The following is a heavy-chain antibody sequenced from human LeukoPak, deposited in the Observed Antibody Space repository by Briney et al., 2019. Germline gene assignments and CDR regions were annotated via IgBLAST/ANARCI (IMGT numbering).Heavy chain of an antibody. Sequence: GASVKVSCKASGYTFTGYYMHWVRQAPGQGLEWMGGIIPFFGTANYAQKFQGRVTITADESTSTVYMELSSLRSEDTAMYYCATPKSYYYYYMDVWGKGTTVTVSS. J-gene: IGHJ6*03. CDR1: GYTFTGYY. CDR3: ATPKSYYYYYMDV. CDR2: IIPFFGTA. V-gene: IGHV1-69*13.